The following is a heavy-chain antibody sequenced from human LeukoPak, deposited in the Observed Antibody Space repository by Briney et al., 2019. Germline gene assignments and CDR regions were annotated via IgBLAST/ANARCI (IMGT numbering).Heavy chain of an antibody. CDR1: GGSISSYY. V-gene: IGHV4-34*01. D-gene: IGHD3-3*01. Sequence: SETLSLTCTVSGGSISSYYWSWIRQPPGKGLEWIGEINHSGSTNYNPSLKSRVTISVDTSKNQFSLKLSSVTAADTAVYYCARWGDTRYDFWSGYPKPLDVWGQGTTVTVSS. J-gene: IGHJ6*02. CDR3: ARWGDTRYDFWSGYPKPLDV. CDR2: INHSGST.